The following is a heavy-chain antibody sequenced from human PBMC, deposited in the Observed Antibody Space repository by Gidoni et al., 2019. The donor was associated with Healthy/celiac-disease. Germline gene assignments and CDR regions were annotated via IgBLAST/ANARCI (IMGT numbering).Heavy chain of an antibody. J-gene: IGHJ4*02. CDR2: ISYDGSNK. D-gene: IGHD5-12*01. CDR3: AKGEVYPGGYSGYEFDY. V-gene: IGHV3-30*18. CDR1: GFTFSSYG. Sequence: LSCAASGFTFSSYGMHWVRQAPGKGLEWVAVISYDGSNKYYADSVKGRFTISRDNSKNTLYLQMNSLRAEDTAVYYCAKGEVYPGGYSGYEFDYWGQGTLVTVSS.